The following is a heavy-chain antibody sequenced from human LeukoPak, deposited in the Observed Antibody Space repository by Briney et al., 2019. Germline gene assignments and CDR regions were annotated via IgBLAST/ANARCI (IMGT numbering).Heavy chain of an antibody. CDR2: INVVGNNI. Sequence: PGGSLRLSCAASGFTFSRYEMNWVRQAPGKGVEWISYINVVGNNIFYADSVKGRFTMSRDNAKNSLYLEMNSLRAEDTAVYYCAISSLRIINYWGQGTLVTVSS. D-gene: IGHD3-10*01. J-gene: IGHJ4*02. V-gene: IGHV3-48*03. CDR3: AISSLRIINY. CDR1: GFTFSRYE.